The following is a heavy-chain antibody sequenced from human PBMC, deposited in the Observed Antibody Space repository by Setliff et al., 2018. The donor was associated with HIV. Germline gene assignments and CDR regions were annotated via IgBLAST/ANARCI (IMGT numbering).Heavy chain of an antibody. V-gene: IGHV4-39*01. J-gene: IGHJ2*01. CDR3: ARPPGKWLVLGHWYFDL. D-gene: IGHD6-19*01. Sequence: SETLSLTCTVSGGSISSSSYYWGWIRQPPGKGLEWIGSIYHSGSTYYNPSLKSRVTISVDTSKNQFSLKLSSVTAADTAVYYCARPPGKWLVLGHWYFDLWGRGTLGTVSS. CDR1: GGSISSSSYY. CDR2: IYHSGST.